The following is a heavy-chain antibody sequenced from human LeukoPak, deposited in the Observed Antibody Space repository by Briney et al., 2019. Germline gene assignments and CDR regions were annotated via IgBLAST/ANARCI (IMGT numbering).Heavy chain of an antibody. CDR3: ARDRMASFDY. CDR2: ISSSSSYI. CDR1: GFTFSSYS. Sequence: PGGSLRLSCAASGFTFSSYSMNWVRRAPGKGLEWVSSISSSSSYIYYADSVKGQFTISRDNAKNSLYLQMNSLRAEDTAVYYCARDRMASFDYWGQGTLVTVSS. D-gene: IGHD5-24*01. V-gene: IGHV3-21*01. J-gene: IGHJ4*02.